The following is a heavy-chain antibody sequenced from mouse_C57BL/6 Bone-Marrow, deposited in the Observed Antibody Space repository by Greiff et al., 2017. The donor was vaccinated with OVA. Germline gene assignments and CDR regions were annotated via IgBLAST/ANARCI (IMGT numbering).Heavy chain of an antibody. J-gene: IGHJ4*01. CDR2: IYPGSGNT. D-gene: IGHD1-1*01. CDR3: ARRKFRSSYAMDY. CDR1: GYTFTDYY. Sequence: QVQLQQSGAELVRPGASVKLSCKASGYTFTDYYINWVKQRPGQGLEWIARIYPGSGNTYYNEKFKGKATLTAEKSSSTAYMQLSSLTSEDSAVYFCARRKFRSSYAMDYWGQGTSVTVSS. V-gene: IGHV1-76*01.